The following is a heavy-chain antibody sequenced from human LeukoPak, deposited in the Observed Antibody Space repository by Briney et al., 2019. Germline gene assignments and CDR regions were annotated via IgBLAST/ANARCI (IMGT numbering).Heavy chain of an antibody. CDR3: ARAYCSSTSCYPSVYYGMDV. J-gene: IGHJ6*02. D-gene: IGHD2-2*01. CDR1: GGSVSSGSYY. V-gene: IGHV4-39*01. Sequence: SETLSLTCTVSGGSVSSGSYYWSWIRQPPGKGLEWIGSIYYSGSTYYNPSLKSRVTISVDTSKNQFSLKLSSVTAADTAVYYCARAYCSSTSCYPSVYYGMDVWGQGTTVTVSS. CDR2: IYYSGST.